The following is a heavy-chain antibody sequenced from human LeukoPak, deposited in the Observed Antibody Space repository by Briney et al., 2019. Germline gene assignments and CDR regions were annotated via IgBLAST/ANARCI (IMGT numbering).Heavy chain of an antibody. CDR2: VSSSGAYI. CDR1: GFTFSSYA. CDR3: ARVNYFDWLLSPFDY. Sequence: GGSLRLSCAASGFTFSSYAMNWIRQAPGKGLEWVASVSSSGAYIYYADLVEGRFTISRDNAKNSLYLHMSSLRVEDTALYYCARVNYFDWLLSPFDYWGPGALVSVS. D-gene: IGHD3-9*01. J-gene: IGHJ4*02. V-gene: IGHV3-21*04.